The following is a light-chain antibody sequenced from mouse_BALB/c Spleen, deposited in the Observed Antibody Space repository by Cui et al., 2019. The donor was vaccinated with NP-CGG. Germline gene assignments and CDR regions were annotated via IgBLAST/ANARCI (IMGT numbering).Light chain of an antibody. J-gene: IGLJ1*01. CDR3: ALWYSNHWV. V-gene: IGLV1*01. CDR2: GTN. CDR1: TGAVTTSNF. Sequence: HAVVTSQFATTTSPGETVTLTCRSSTGAVTTSNFANWVQEKPDHLFAGLIGGTNNRAPGVPARFSGSLIGDKAALTITGAQTEDEAIYFCALWYSNHWVFGGGTKLTVL.